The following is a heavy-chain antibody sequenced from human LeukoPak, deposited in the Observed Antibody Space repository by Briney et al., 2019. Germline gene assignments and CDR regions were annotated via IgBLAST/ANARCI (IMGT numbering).Heavy chain of an antibody. CDR2: INPSGGSA. Sequence: ASVKVSCKASGYTFTSYYMHWVRQAPGQGLEWMGIINPSGGSASYAQKFQGRVTMTRDTSTSTVYMELSSLRSEDTAVYYCARGETSGSYPNWFDPWGQGTLVTVSS. CDR3: ARGETSGSYPNWFDP. D-gene: IGHD1-26*01. V-gene: IGHV1-46*01. J-gene: IGHJ5*02. CDR1: GYTFTSYY.